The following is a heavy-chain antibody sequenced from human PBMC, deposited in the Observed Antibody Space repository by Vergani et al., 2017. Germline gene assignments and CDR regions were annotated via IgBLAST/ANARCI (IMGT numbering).Heavy chain of an antibody. J-gene: IGHJ3*01. CDR2: INNNGGST. Sequence: QLLESGGGLIQPGGSLRLSCAASGFTFNSFAMTWVRQAPGKGLEWVSGINNNGGSTYYEDSVKGRFTIPRDNSKNTLHLQRTDLRAEDTATYYCAKVCGSPILPYGGEAFDVWGHGTMVTVSS. CDR3: AKVCGSPILPYGGEAFDV. V-gene: IGHV3-23*01. D-gene: IGHD3-9*01. CDR1: GFTFNSFA.